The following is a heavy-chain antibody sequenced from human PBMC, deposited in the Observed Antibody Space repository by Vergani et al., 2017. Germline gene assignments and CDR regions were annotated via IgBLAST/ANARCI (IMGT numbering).Heavy chain of an antibody. CDR1: GYTFTGYY. Sequence: QVQLVQSGAEVKKPGASVKVSCKASGYTFTGYYMHWVRQAPGQGLEWMGWINPNSGGTNYAQKFQGRVTITADESTSTAYMELSSLRSEDTAVYYCARDYPSVVVPAAPQYWFDPWGQGTLVTVSS. CDR3: ARDYPSVVVPAAPQYWFDP. D-gene: IGHD2-2*01. V-gene: IGHV1-2*02. CDR2: INPNSGGT. J-gene: IGHJ5*02.